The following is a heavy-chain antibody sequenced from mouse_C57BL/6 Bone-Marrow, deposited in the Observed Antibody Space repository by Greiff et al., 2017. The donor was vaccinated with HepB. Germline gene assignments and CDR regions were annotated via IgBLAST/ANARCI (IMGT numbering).Heavy chain of an antibody. CDR1: GFTFTDYY. J-gene: IGHJ2*01. CDR3: ARISNWDGDFDY. Sequence: EVQVVESGGGLVQPGGSLSLSCAASGFTFTDYYMSWVRQPPGKALEWLGFIRNKANGYTTEYSASVKGRFTISRDNSQSILYLQMNALRAEDSATYYCARISNWDGDFDYWGQGTTLTVSS. D-gene: IGHD4-1*01. CDR2: IRNKANGYTT. V-gene: IGHV7-3*01.